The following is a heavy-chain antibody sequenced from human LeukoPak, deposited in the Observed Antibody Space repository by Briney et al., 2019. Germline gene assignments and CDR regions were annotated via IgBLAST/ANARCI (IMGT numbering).Heavy chain of an antibody. Sequence: SETLSLTCTVSGGSISSYYWSWIRQPAGKGLEWIGRIYTSGSTNYNASLKSRVSMSVDTSKNQFSLKLSSVAAADTAVFYCARENSGSYREFDYWGQGTLVTVSS. J-gene: IGHJ4*02. CDR3: ARENSGSYREFDY. CDR2: IYTSGST. V-gene: IGHV4-4*07. CDR1: GGSISSYY. D-gene: IGHD1-26*01.